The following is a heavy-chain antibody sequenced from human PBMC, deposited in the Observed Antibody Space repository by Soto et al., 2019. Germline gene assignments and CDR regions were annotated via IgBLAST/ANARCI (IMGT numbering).Heavy chain of an antibody. V-gene: IGHV4-31*03. CDR1: GGSISSGGYY. Sequence: QVQLQESGPGLVKPSQTLSLTCTVSGGSISSGGYYWSWIRQHPGKGLEWIGYIYYSGSTYYNPSVKNRVTISEDTSKNQSSLKLSPVTAADTAVHYCARERHDAFDIWGQGTMVTVSS. J-gene: IGHJ3*02. CDR2: IYYSGST. CDR3: ARERHDAFDI.